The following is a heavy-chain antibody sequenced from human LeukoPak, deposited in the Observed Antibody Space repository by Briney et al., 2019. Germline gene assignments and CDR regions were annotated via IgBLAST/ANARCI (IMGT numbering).Heavy chain of an antibody. CDR2: ISPSGDRT. V-gene: IGHV3-23*01. CDR1: GFTFSSYA. CDR3: ARVSGGGNYFDY. J-gene: IGHJ4*02. D-gene: IGHD3-16*01. Sequence: GGSLRLSCAASGFTFSSYAMSWVRQAPGKGLEWVSFISPSGDRTSNADSVEGRFTISRDNSKNTLYLQMNSLRAEDTAVYYCARVSGGGNYFDYWGQGTLVTVSS.